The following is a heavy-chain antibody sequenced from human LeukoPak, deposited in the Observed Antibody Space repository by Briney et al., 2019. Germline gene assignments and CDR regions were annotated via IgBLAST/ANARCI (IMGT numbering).Heavy chain of an antibody. CDR2: IKQDGSEK. CDR1: GFTFSSYW. D-gene: IGHD2-2*02. Sequence: PGGSLRLSCAASGFTFSSYWMSWVRQAPGKGLEWVANIKQDGSEKYYVDSVKGRFTISRDNAKNSLYLQMNSLRAEDTAVYYCARNFTSTYTAYYYYYYMDVWGKGTTVTVSS. J-gene: IGHJ6*03. CDR3: ARNFTSTYTAYYYYYYMDV. V-gene: IGHV3-7*01.